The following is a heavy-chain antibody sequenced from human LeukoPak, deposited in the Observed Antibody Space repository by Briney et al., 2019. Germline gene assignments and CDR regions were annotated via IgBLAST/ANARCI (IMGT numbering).Heavy chain of an antibody. J-gene: IGHJ4*02. V-gene: IGHV3-11*04. CDR1: GFTFSDYY. CDR2: ISSSGSTI. CDR3: ARDADIVVVPVADY. Sequence: GGSLRLSCAASGFTFSDYYMSWIRQAPGKGLEWVSYISSSGSTIYYADSVKGRFTISRDNAKNSLYLQMNSLRAEDTAVYYCARDADIVVVPVADYWGQGTLVTVSS. D-gene: IGHD2-2*01.